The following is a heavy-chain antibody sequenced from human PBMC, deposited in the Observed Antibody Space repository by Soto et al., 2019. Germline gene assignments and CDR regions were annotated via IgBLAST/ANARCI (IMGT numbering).Heavy chain of an antibody. D-gene: IGHD6-6*01. V-gene: IGHV4-39*01. CDR3: ARSSITPRLFMYPFDY. J-gene: IGHJ4*02. Sequence: SETLSLTCTVSGGSITSSSHYWGWIRQPPGKGLECIGNIYYDGNTYYNPSLKSRVTISLDTSKNQFSLRLNSLTAADTAVYYCARSSITPRLFMYPFDYWGQGTLVTVSS. CDR2: IYYDGNT. CDR1: GGSITSSSHY.